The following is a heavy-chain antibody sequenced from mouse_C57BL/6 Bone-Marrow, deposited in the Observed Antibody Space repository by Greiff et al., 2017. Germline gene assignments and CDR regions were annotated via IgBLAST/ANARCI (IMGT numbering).Heavy chain of an antibody. D-gene: IGHD1-1*01. V-gene: IGHV1-19*01. CDR1: GYTFTDYY. CDR3: ARMDLLLRN. Sequence: EVQLQQSGPVLVKPGASVKMSCKASGYTFTDYYMNWVKQSHGKSLEWIGVINPYNGGTSYNQKFKGKATLTVDKSSSTAYMELNSLTSEDSAVYYCARMDLLLRNWGQGTTLTVSS. J-gene: IGHJ2*01. CDR2: INPYNGGT.